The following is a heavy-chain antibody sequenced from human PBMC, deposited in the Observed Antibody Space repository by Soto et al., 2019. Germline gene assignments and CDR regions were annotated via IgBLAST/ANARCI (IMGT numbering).Heavy chain of an antibody. Sequence: SVNVSYKASGCTFSSYAISLVRQAPGQGLEWMGVIIPIFGTAHYVQKVQSRVTITADESTSTAYMELSSLRSEDTAVYYCARDRGDYDSSGYCYDAFEMWGQGTMVTV. J-gene: IGHJ3*02. CDR2: IIPIFGTA. D-gene: IGHD3-22*01. CDR1: GCTFSSYA. CDR3: ARDRGDYDSSGYCYDAFEM. V-gene: IGHV1-69*13.